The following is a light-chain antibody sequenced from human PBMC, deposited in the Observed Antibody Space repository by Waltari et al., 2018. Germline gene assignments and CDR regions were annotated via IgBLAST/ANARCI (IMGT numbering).Light chain of an antibody. V-gene: IGKV3-11*01. Sequence: ETVLTQSPATLSLSPGESATLSCRASQPIGTFLNWYQQRPGQAPRPLIFDASKRATGIPARFSGSGSGTDFTLTISSLAPSAFAVSSCPPRDLWPWTFGQGTKLELK. CDR2: DAS. CDR3: PPRDLWPWT. CDR1: QPIGTF. J-gene: IGKJ1*01.